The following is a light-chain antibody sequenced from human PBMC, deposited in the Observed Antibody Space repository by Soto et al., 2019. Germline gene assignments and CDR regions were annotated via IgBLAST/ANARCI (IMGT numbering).Light chain of an antibody. V-gene: IGKV3-20*01. CDR3: QQYGSSPRT. J-gene: IGKJ2*01. Sequence: EIVVTQSPGTLSLSPEERATLSCRASQSVSSSYLAWYQQKPGQAPRLLIYGASSRATGIPDRFSGSGSGTDFTLTISRLEPEDFAVYYCQQYGSSPRTFGQGTKLEIK. CDR2: GAS. CDR1: QSVSSSY.